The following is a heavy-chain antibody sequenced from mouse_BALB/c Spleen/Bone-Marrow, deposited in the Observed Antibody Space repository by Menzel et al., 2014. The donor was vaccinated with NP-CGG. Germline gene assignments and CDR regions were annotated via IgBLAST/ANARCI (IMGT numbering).Heavy chain of an antibody. D-gene: IGHD1-1*01. Sequence: QVQLQQPGAELAKPGASVKMSCKASGYTFTSYWMHWVKQRPGQGLEWIGYINPSTGYTEYNQKFKDKATLTADKSSSTAYMQLSRLTSEDSAVYYCARQITTVDYAMDYWGQGTSVTVSS. CDR1: GYTFTSYW. CDR3: ARQITTVDYAMDY. V-gene: IGHV1-7*01. CDR2: INPSTGYT. J-gene: IGHJ4*01.